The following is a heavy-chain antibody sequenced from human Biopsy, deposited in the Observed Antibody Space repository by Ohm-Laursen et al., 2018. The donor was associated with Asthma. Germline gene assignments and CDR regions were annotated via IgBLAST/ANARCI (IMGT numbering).Heavy chain of an antibody. CDR3: VSPPGY. CDR2: IYYSGST. CDR1: GGSFRDYS. V-gene: IGHV4-39*01. J-gene: IGHJ4*02. Sequence: PSETLSLTCSVSGGSFRDYSWGWIRRPPGKGLEFIGTIYYSGSTYYNPSLKSRVTLSVDASKNQFSLKLTSVTAADTAVYYCVSPPGYWGQGTRVTVSS.